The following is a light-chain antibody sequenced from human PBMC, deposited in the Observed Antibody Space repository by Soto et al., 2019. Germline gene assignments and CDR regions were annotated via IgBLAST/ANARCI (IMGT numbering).Light chain of an antibody. J-gene: IGKJ4*01. Sequence: EIVLTQSPGTLSLSPGERATLSCRASQSVSSSYLAWYQQKPGQAPRLLIYGASSRATGIPDRFSGSGSETDFTVTISRLEPEAFAVYYCQQRGTSGGGTKVEIK. CDR2: GAS. CDR3: QQRGT. CDR1: QSVSSSY. V-gene: IGKV3-20*01.